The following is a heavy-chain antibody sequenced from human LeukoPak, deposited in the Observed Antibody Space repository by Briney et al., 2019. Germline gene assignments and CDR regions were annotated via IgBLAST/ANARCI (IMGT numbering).Heavy chain of an antibody. V-gene: IGHV4-31*03. CDR2: IFYTWST. D-gene: IGHD2-21*01. Sequence: SGTLSLTCTVSGGAISSGAYYWSWIRQYPGKGLEWIGYIFYTWSTYYNPSLRSRLTISLDTSKNQFSLKLSSVTAADTAVYFCARIDSRFKVVDYWGQGTLVTVSS. J-gene: IGHJ4*02. CDR1: GGAISSGAYY. CDR3: ARIDSRFKVVDY.